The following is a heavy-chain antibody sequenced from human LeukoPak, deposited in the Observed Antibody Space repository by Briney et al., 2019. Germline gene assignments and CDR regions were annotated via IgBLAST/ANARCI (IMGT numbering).Heavy chain of an antibody. CDR3: AKNRRNSGSYYVLDY. CDR2: ISYDGSNK. J-gene: IGHJ4*02. D-gene: IGHD1-26*01. Sequence: PGGSLRLSCAASGFTFSSYGMHWVRQAPGKGLEWVAVISYDGSNKYYADSVKGRFTISRDNSKNTLYLQMNSLRAEDTAVYYCAKNRRNSGSYYVLDYWGQGTLVTVSS. V-gene: IGHV3-30*18. CDR1: GFTFSSYG.